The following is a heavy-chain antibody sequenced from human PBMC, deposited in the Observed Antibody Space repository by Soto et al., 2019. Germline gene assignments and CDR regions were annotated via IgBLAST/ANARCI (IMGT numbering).Heavy chain of an antibody. CDR1: GFTFSSYA. CDR2: IRSEANSYAT. Sequence: LRLSCAASGFTFSSYAMHWVRQASGKGLEWVGRIRSEANSYATAYAASVKGRFTISRDDSKNTAYLQMNSLKTEDTAVYYCTRPPNYDILTGPHPYGMDVWGQGTTVTVSS. J-gene: IGHJ6*02. D-gene: IGHD3-9*01. CDR3: TRPPNYDILTGPHPYGMDV. V-gene: IGHV3-73*01.